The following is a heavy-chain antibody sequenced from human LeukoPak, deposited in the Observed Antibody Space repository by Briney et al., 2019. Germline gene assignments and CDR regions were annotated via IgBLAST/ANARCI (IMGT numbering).Heavy chain of an antibody. CDR3: ARGRYEYQLPRGFDP. CDR1: IGPISSSNW. CDR2: IYHSGST. J-gene: IGHJ5*02. Sequence: SGPLSLTCAVSIGPISSSNWWSWVRPPPGKGLEWIGEIYHSGSTNYNPSLKSRVTIPVDKSKNQFSLKLSYVTAADTAVYYWARGRYEYQLPRGFDPWGQGTLVTVSS. V-gene: IGHV4-4*02. D-gene: IGHD2-2*01.